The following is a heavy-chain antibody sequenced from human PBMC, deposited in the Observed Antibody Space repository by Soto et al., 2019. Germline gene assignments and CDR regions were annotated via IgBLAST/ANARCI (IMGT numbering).Heavy chain of an antibody. Sequence: EVRLEESGGGLVQPGGSLGLSCAALGFIFGTYSRSGFPQTPGKGLGWLAHIKEVGSFTYYVDSVKGRFTISRDNAKNSLYLQMNSLRAEDTATYYCARDEGEFHINYRFDFWGRGTLVTVSS. J-gene: IGHJ4*02. CDR2: IKEVGSFT. V-gene: IGHV3-7*03. CDR3: ARDEGEFHINYRFDF. CDR1: GFIFGTYS. D-gene: IGHD3-10*01.